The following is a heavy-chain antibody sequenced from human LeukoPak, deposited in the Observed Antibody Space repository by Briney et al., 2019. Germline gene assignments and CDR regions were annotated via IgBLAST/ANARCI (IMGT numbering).Heavy chain of an antibody. CDR2: ISGSGGST. J-gene: IGHJ5*02. CDR3: AKGYNWFDP. CDR1: GXTXXSYA. Sequence: GGSLRLSCAASGXTXXSYAMSWVRQAPGXXLEWVSAISGSGGSTYYADSVKGRFTISRDNSKNTLYLQMNSLRAEDTAVYYCAKGYNWFDPWGQGTLVTVSS. V-gene: IGHV3-23*01.